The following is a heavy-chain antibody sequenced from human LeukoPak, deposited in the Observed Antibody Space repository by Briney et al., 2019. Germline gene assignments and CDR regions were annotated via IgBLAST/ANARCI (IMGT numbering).Heavy chain of an antibody. CDR2: INPNSGGT. V-gene: IGHV1-2*02. CDR3: ATVSYGQLGYDY. J-gene: IGHJ4*02. Sequence: GASVKVSCKASGYTFTGYYIHWVRQAPGQGLEWMGWINPNSGGTNYAQKFQGRVTMTRDTSISTAYMELSRLRSDDTTVYYCATVSYGQLGYDYWGQGTLVTVSS. D-gene: IGHD5-18*01. CDR1: GYTFTGYY.